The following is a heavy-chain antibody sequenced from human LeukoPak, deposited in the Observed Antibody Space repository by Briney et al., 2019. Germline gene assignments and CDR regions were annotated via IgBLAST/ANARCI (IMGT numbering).Heavy chain of an antibody. CDR1: GGSISSSSYY. V-gene: IGHV4-39*01. J-gene: IGHJ6*02. CDR2: IYYSGST. D-gene: IGHD3-9*01. Sequence: SETLSLTCTVSGGSISSSSYYWGWIRQPPGKGLEWIGSIYYSGSTYYNPSLKSRVTISVDTSKNQFSLKRSSVTAADTAVYYCAGPLNGMDVWGQGTTVTVSS. CDR3: AGPLNGMDV.